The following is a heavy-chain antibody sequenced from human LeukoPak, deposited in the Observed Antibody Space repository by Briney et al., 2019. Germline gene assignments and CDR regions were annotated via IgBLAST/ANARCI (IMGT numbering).Heavy chain of an antibody. D-gene: IGHD5-18*01. V-gene: IGHV4-61*01. CDR3: ARSGMVTYYYYYMDV. CDR2: IYYSGST. J-gene: IGHJ6*03. CDR1: GYSISSGYY. Sequence: PSETLSLTCTVSGYSISSGYYWGWIRQPPGKGLEWIGYIYYSGSTNYNPSLKSRVTISVDMSKNQFSLKLSSVTAADTAVYYFARSGMVTYYYYYMDVWGKGTTVTVSS.